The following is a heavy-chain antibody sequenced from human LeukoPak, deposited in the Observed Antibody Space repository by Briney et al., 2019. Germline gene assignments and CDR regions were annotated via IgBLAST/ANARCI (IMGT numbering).Heavy chain of an antibody. CDR3: ARVQSVGSSWAGGYYYYYYMDV. CDR2: ISAYNGNT. CDR1: DYTFTSYG. Sequence: ASVKVSCKASDYTFTSYGISWVRQAPGQGLEWMGWISAYNGNTNYAQKLQGRVTMTTDTSTSTAYMELRSLRSDDTAVYYCARVQSVGSSWAGGYYYYYYMDVWGKGTTVTVSS. J-gene: IGHJ6*03. V-gene: IGHV1-18*01. D-gene: IGHD6-13*01.